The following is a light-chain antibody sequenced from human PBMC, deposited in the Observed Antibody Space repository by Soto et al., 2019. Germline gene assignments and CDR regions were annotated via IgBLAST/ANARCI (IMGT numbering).Light chain of an antibody. CDR3: SSPTCSSISF. J-gene: IGLJ1*01. Sequence: QSVLTQPASVTASPGQSITLSCTGTSSDVGGYNYVSWYQQYPGKAPKLMIYDVSYRPSGVSNRFSGSKSGNTASLTISGLQAEDDSLYYRSSPTCSSISFFGTWRKVTV. CDR1: SSDVGGYNY. CDR2: DVS. V-gene: IGLV2-14*01.